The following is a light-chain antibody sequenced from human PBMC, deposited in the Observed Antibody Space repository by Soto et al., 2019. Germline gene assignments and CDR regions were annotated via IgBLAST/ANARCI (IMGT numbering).Light chain of an antibody. CDR2: TAS. CDR1: QDISSY. CDR3: QHLNSWPPIT. Sequence: DIPLTQSPSFLSASVGDTVTITCRASQDISSYLAWYQQKPGKAPKVLIHTASTLESGVPPRFSGSGSGTHFTLTISNLQPDDFATYYCQHLNSWPPITFGQGTRLDIK. J-gene: IGKJ5*01. V-gene: IGKV1-9*01.